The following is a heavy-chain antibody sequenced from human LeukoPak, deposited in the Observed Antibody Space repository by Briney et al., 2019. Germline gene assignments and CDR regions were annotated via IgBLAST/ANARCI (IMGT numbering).Heavy chain of an antibody. D-gene: IGHD2-2*01. CDR3: ARYHLDIVVVPAASY. CDR1: GFTFSSYA. V-gene: IGHV3-30*04. J-gene: IGHJ4*02. CDR2: ISYDGSNK. Sequence: PGGSLRLSCAASGFTFSSYAMHWVRQAPGKGLEWVAVISYDGSNKYYADSVKGRFTISRDNSKNTLYLQMNSLRAEDTAVYYCARYHLDIVVVPAASYWSQGTLVTVSS.